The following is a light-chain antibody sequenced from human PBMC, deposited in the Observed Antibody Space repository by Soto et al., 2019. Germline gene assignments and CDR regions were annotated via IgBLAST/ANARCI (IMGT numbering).Light chain of an antibody. J-gene: IGKJ5*01. CDR2: LGS. V-gene: IGKV2-28*01. Sequence: DIVMTQSPLSLPVTPGEPASISCRSSQSLLHSNGYNYLYWYLKKPGQSPQLLIYLGSNRASGVPDRFSGSGSGTDFTMKISRVEAEDVGVYYCMQALQTPFTFGQGTRLEI. CDR3: MQALQTPFT. CDR1: QSLLHSNGYNY.